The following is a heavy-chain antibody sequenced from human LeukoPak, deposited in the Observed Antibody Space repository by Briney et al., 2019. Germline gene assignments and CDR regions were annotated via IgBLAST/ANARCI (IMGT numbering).Heavy chain of an antibody. V-gene: IGHV3-74*01. J-gene: IGHJ4*02. Sequence: GGSLRLSCAASGFTFSSYWMHWVRQAPGKGLVWVSRINSDGSSTSYADSVKGRFTTSRDNAKNTLYLQMNSLRAEDTAVYYCARGENRAYYYGSGSYYWGQGTLVTVSS. D-gene: IGHD3-10*01. CDR2: INSDGSST. CDR3: ARGENRAYYYGSGSYY. CDR1: GFTFSSYW.